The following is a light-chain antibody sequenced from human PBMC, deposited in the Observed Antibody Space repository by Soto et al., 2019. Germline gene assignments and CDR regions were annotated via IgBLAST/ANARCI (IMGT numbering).Light chain of an antibody. CDR1: QSVSSY. CDR3: QQRSNWTPT. J-gene: IGKJ1*01. CDR2: DAS. V-gene: IGKV3-11*01. Sequence: EIVFTQSPGTLSLSPGERATLSCRASQSVSSYLAWYRQKPGQAPRLLIYDASNRETGIPARFSGSGAGTEFTLTISSLEPEDFEVYYCQQRSNWTPTFGQGTKVDI.